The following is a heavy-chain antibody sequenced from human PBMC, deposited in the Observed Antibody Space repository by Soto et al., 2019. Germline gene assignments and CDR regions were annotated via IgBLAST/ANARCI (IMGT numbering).Heavy chain of an antibody. Sequence: QVQLVESGGGVVQPGRSLRLSCAASGFTFSSYGMHWVRQAPGKGLEWVAVISYDGSNKYYADSVKGRFTISRDNSKNTLYLQMNSLRAEDMAVYYCATGGLRLWFGELGDYWGQGTLVTVSS. D-gene: IGHD3-10*01. V-gene: IGHV3-30*03. CDR2: ISYDGSNK. CDR3: ATGGLRLWFGELGDY. J-gene: IGHJ4*02. CDR1: GFTFSSYG.